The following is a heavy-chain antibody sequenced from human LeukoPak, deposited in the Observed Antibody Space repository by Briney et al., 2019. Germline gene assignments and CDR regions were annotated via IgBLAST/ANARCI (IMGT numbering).Heavy chain of an antibody. J-gene: IGHJ5*02. CDR3: ARRPFNWFDP. CDR2: VYHDGST. V-gene: IGHV4-38-2*02. CDR1: GDSISIGYY. Sequence: PSETLSLTCNVSGDSISIGYYYNWIRQTPGKGLEWIGSVYHDGSTNYNPSLKSRVTISVDTSKNQFSLKLSSVTAADTAVYYCARRPFNWFDPWGQGTLVTVSS.